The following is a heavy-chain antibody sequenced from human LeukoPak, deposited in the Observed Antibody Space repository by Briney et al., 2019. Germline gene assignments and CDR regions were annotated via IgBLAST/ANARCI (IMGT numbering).Heavy chain of an antibody. CDR2: INHSGST. CDR3: AGGGYSGYAARPATTDAFDI. J-gene: IGHJ3*02. V-gene: IGHV4-34*01. CDR1: GGSFSGYY. Sequence: SSETLSLTCAVYGGSFSGYYWSWIRQPPGKGLEWIGEINHSGSTNYNPSLKSRVTISVDTSKNQFSLKLSSVTAADTAVYYCAGGGYSGYAARPATTDAFDIWGQGTMVTVSS. D-gene: IGHD5-12*01.